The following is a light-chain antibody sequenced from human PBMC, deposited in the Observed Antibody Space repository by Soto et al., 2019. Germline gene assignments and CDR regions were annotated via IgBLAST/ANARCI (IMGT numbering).Light chain of an antibody. Sequence: EIVMTQSPATLSVSPGARATLSCRASQSVGNDLVWCRQKPGQAPRLLIYGASSRATGFPARFSGSGSGTEFNLTISSLQSEDFGVYYCQQYNNWPRATFGGGTKVDIK. J-gene: IGKJ4*01. CDR2: GAS. CDR1: QSVGND. CDR3: QQYNNWPRAT. V-gene: IGKV3-15*01.